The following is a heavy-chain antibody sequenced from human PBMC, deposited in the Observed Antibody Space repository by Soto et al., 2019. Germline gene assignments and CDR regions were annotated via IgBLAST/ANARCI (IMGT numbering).Heavy chain of an antibody. V-gene: IGHV3-30*18. CDR1: GFTFSDYA. CDR2: VSHDGRNT. D-gene: IGHD6-19*01. J-gene: IGHJ4*02. CDR3: AKGGRQWLVTSDFNY. Sequence: VQLVESGGGVVQPGRSLRLSCAASGFTFSDYAMQWVRQAPGKGLEWVAVVSHDGRNTHYADSVKGRFTISRDSSKNTVALEMTSLRAEDTAVYYCAKGGRQWLVTSDFNYWGQGALVTVSS.